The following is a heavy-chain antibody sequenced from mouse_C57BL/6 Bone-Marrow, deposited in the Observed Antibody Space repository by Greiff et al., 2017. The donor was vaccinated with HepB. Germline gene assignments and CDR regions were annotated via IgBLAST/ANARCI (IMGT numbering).Heavy chain of an antibody. V-gene: IGHV5-16*01. CDR3: ARDIELDY. J-gene: IGHJ2*01. CDR1: GFTFSDYY. Sequence: EVKLVESEGGLVQPGSSMKLSCTASGFTFSDYYMAWVRQVPEKGLEWVANINYDGSSTYYLDSLKSRFIISRDNAKNILYLQMSSLKSEDTATYYCARDIELDYWGQGTTLTVSS. CDR2: INYDGSST.